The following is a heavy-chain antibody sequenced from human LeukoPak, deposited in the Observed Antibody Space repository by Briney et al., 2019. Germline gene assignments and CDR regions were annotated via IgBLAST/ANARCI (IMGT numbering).Heavy chain of an antibody. CDR1: GFTFSSYW. J-gene: IGHJ4*02. CDR3: ARDRTAPDY. V-gene: IGHV3-7*01. CDR2: INQDGSEK. Sequence: GGSLRLSCAASGFTFSSYWMTWVRQAPGKGREWVANINQDGSEKYYVDSVKGRFTISRDRAKNSLYLQMNSLRAEDTAVYYCARDRTAPDYWGQGTLVTVSS. D-gene: IGHD2-8*02.